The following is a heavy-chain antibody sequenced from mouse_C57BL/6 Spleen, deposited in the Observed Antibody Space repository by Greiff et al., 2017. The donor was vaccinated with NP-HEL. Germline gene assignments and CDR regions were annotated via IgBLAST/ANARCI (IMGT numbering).Heavy chain of an antibody. Sequence: QQSCPASGYTFPSYWMPWVTPRPGQGLAWIGAIAPSDLSPPSNPKFKGTATLTVDTSSSTAYMQLSSLTSEDSAVYYCARWDTTGFAYWGQGTLVTVSA. CDR1: GYTFPSYW. V-gene: IGHV1-50*01. J-gene: IGHJ3*01. D-gene: IGHD1-1*01. CDR2: IAPSDLSP. CDR3: ARWDTTGFAY.